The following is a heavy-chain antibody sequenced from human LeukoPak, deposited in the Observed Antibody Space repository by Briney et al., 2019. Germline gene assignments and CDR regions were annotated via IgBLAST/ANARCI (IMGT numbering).Heavy chain of an antibody. Sequence: SETLSLTCAVYGGSFSGYYWSWIRQPPGKGLEWIGEINHSGSTNYNPSLKSRVTISVDTSKNQFSLKLSSVTAADTAVYYCARIAARRRDAFDIWGQGTMVTVSS. J-gene: IGHJ3*02. CDR1: GGSFSGYY. CDR3: ARIAARRRDAFDI. D-gene: IGHD6-6*01. V-gene: IGHV4-34*01. CDR2: INHSGST.